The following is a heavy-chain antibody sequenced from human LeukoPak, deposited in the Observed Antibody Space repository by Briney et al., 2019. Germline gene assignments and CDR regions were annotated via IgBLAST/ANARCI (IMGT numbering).Heavy chain of an antibody. Sequence: ASVKVSCKASGYTFTGYYMHWVRLASGQGLEWMGWINPNSGGTNYAQKFQGRVTMTRDTSISTAYMELSRLRSDDTAVYYCARGGQWLVPAWAFDIWGQGTMVTVSS. D-gene: IGHD6-19*01. CDR1: GYTFTGYY. CDR2: INPNSGGT. J-gene: IGHJ3*02. V-gene: IGHV1-2*02. CDR3: ARGGQWLVPAWAFDI.